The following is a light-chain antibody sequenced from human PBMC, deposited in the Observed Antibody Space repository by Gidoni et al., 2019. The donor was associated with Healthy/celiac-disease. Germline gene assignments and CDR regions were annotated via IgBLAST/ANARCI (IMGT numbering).Light chain of an antibody. CDR2: DPS. J-gene: IGKJ4*01. V-gene: IGKV3-11*01. CDR3: QQRSNWPPLT. CDR1: QSVSSY. Sequence: DIVLKQSPATLSLSPGETATLSCRASQSVSSYLAWYQQKPGQAPRLLIYDPSNRATGIPARFSGSGSGTDFTLTISSLEPEDFAVYYCQQRSNWPPLTFGGGTKVEIK.